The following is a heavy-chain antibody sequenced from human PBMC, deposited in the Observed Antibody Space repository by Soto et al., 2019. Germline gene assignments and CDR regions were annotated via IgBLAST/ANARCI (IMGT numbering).Heavy chain of an antibody. Sequence: EVQLVESGGGPVQAGGSLRLSCAASGLTLSNYWMQWVRQGPGKGLVWVAHINSDGITTKYAESVKGRFTISRDDAKNMRYLQMNSLRHDDTAVDYCAKVKGGSGARGDPLDLWGQGILVTVSS. CDR1: GLTLSNYW. J-gene: IGHJ5*02. CDR3: AKVKGGSGARGDPLDL. V-gene: IGHV3-74*03. D-gene: IGHD2-15*01. CDR2: INSDGITT.